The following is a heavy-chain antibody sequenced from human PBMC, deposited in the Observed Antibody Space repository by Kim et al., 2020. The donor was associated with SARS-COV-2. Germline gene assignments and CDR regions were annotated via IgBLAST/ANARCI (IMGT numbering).Heavy chain of an antibody. Sequence: WYNGYAVSVKGRITINPDPSPNQFSLQLKSMPPEDTAVYYCARGINSAFDIWGQGTVVTVSS. CDR2: WYN. V-gene: IGHV6-1*01. D-gene: IGHD5-18*01. J-gene: IGHJ3*02. CDR3: ARGINSAFDI.